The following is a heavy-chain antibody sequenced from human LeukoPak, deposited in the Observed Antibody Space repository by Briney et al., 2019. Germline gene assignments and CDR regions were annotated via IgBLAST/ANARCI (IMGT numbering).Heavy chain of an antibody. CDR2: ISIYKGDI. D-gene: IGHD6-19*01. V-gene: IGHV1-18*01. CDR3: ATVRAVAGTQDC. J-gene: IGHJ4*02. CDR1: GYTFTSHG. Sequence: ASVKVSCKASGYTFTSHGISWVRQAPGKGREWMGWISIYKGDIKYSQKVQGRVTMTRDTSTSTAYMELRSLRSDDTAVYYCATVRAVAGTQDCWGQGTLVTVSS.